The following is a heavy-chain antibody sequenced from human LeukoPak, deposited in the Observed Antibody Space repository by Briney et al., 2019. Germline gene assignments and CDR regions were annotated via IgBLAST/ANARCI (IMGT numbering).Heavy chain of an antibody. D-gene: IGHD2-2*01. CDR2: IIPIFGTA. CDR3: ARDREKTASRVDYYYYMDV. Sequence: ASVKVSCKASGGTFSSYAISWVRQAPGQGLEWMGGIIPIFGTANYAQKFQGRVTITTDESTCTAYMELSSLRSEDTAVYYCARDREKTASRVDYYYYMDVWGKGTTVTVSS. V-gene: IGHV1-69*05. J-gene: IGHJ6*03. CDR1: GGTFSSYA.